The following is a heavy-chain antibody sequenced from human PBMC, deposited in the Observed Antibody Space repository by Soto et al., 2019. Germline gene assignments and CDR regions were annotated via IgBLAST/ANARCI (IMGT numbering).Heavy chain of an antibody. CDR1: GGSFSGYY. CDR2: INHSGST. J-gene: IGHJ4*02. Sequence: QVQLQQWGAGLLKPSETLSLTCAVYGGSFSGYYWSWIRQPPGKGLEWIGEINHSGSTNYNPSLKSRVTISVDTSKNQFSLKLSSVTAADTAVYYCARGKRRIVVVPAATFGFDYWGQGTLVTVSS. D-gene: IGHD2-2*01. CDR3: ARGKRRIVVVPAATFGFDY. V-gene: IGHV4-34*01.